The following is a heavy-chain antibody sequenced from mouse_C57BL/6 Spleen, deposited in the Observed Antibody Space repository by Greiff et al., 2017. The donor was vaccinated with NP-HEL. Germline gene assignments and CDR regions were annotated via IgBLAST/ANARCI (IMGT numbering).Heavy chain of an antibody. D-gene: IGHD1-1*01. CDR1: GYTFTSYW. J-gene: IGHJ1*03. Sequence: QVQLQQPGAELVKPGASVKMSCKASGYTFTSYWITWVKQRPGQGLEWIGDIYPGSGSTNYNEKFKSKATLTVDTSSSTAYMQLSSLTSADSAVYYGARWGTTVVATDFDVWGTGTTVTVSS. V-gene: IGHV1-55*01. CDR2: IYPGSGST. CDR3: ARWGTTVVATDFDV.